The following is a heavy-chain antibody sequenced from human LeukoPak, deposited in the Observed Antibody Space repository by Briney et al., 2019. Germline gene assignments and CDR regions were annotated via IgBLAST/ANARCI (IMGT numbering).Heavy chain of an antibody. CDR3: ARDAAGRDLDF. CDR2: IHIYSGNT. CDR1: GYTFIEYG. D-gene: IGHD6-13*01. V-gene: IGHV1-18*01. J-gene: IGHJ4*02. Sequence: ASGKVSCKTSGYTFIEYGVSWVRQAPGQGLEWMGWIHIYSGNTNYAETFQGRVTMTTDTSTSTGYMELRSLSSDDTAVYYCARDAAGRDLDFWGQGTLVTVSS.